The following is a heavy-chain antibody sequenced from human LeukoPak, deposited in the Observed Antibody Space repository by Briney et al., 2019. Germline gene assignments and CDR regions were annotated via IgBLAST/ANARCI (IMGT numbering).Heavy chain of an antibody. CDR2: ISSSSNYI. V-gene: IGHV3-21*01. J-gene: IGHJ4*02. CDR3: ARELVAVSDTVGDF. CDR1: GFTFSIYS. Sequence: GGSLRLSCAASGFTFSIYSMNWVRQAPGKGLEWVSSISSSSNYINHADSVKGRFAISRDNAKNSLYLQMNSLRAEDTAVYYCARELVAVSDTVGDFWGQGTLVTVSS. D-gene: IGHD6-19*01.